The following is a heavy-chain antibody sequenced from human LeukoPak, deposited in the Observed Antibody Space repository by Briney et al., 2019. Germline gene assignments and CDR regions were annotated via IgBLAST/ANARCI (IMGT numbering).Heavy chain of an antibody. Sequence: ASETLSLTCAVYGGSFSGYYWSWIRQPPGKGLEWIGEINHSGSTNYNPSLKSRVTISVDTSKNQFSLKLSSVTAADTAVYYCARTTYRLWPTPAGWFDPWGQGTLVTVSS. CDR1: GGSFSGYY. V-gene: IGHV4-34*01. J-gene: IGHJ5*02. D-gene: IGHD2-21*01. CDR3: ARTTYRLWPTPAGWFDP. CDR2: INHSGST.